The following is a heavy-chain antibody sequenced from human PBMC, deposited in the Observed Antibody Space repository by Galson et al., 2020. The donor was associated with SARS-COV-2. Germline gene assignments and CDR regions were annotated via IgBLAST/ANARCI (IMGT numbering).Heavy chain of an antibody. Sequence: TGGSLRLSCAASGFTFSSYWMHWVRQAPGKGLVWVSRINSDGSSTSYADSVKGRFTISRDNAKNTLYLQMNSLRAEDTAVYYCARVKPSSSGYPDAFDIWGQGTMVTVSS. CDR2: INSDGSST. CDR3: ARVKPSSSGYPDAFDI. CDR1: GFTFSSYW. V-gene: IGHV3-74*01. J-gene: IGHJ3*02. D-gene: IGHD3-22*01.